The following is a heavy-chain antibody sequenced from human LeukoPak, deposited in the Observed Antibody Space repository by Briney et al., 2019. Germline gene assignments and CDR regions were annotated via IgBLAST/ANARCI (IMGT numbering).Heavy chain of an antibody. D-gene: IGHD2/OR15-2a*01. V-gene: IGHV3-53*01. J-gene: IGHJ6*03. CDR1: GFTVSSNS. CDR3: AKDGSMPWGYYMDV. Sequence: GGSLRLSCTVSGFTVSSNSMNWVRQAPGKGLEWVSFIYSDNTHYSDSVKGRFTISRDNSKNTLYLQMNRLRAEDTAVYYCAKDGSMPWGYYMDVWGKGTTVTISS. CDR2: IYSDNT.